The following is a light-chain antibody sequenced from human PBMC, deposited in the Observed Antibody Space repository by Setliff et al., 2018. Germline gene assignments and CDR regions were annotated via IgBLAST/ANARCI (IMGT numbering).Light chain of an antibody. V-gene: IGLV2-14*03. Sequence: QSVLTQPASVSGSPGQSIAISCTGTSSDVGGYNYVSWYQQHPGKAPKLMIYNVSNRPLGVSSRFSGSKSGNTASLIISGLRAEDEAEYYCASYTSSSTILFGGGTKGTVL. J-gene: IGLJ2*01. CDR1: SSDVGGYNY. CDR3: ASYTSSSTIL. CDR2: NVS.